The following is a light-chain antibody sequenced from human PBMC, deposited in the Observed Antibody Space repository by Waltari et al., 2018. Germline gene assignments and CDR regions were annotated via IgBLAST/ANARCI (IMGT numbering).Light chain of an antibody. V-gene: IGKV1-5*03. CDR3: EQYNSYSPGYT. Sequence: QMTHSPSTLPASVVDRVPIPSRASQRTGRWLAWSQPHPGKAPKPQIYKASSLESGVPSRFSGSGSRTEFTLTISCMQPDDFATYDCEQYNSYSPGYTFRQGTKVEI. CDR2: KAS. J-gene: IGKJ2*01. CDR1: QRTGRW.